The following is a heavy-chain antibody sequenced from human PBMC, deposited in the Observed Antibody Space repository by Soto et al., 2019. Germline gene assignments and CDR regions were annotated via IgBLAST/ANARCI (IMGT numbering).Heavy chain of an antibody. J-gene: IGHJ6*02. D-gene: IGHD2-15*01. Sequence: SETLSLTCTVSGGSISSYYWSWIQQPPGKGLEWIGYIYYSGSTNYNPSLKSRVTISVDTSKNQFSLKLSSVTAADTAVYYCARERVASIGMDVWGQGTTVTVSS. CDR2: IYYSGST. V-gene: IGHV4-59*01. CDR3: ARERVASIGMDV. CDR1: GGSISSYY.